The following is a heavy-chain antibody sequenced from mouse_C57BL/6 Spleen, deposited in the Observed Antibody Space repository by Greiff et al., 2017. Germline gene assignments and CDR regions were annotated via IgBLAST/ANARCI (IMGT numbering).Heavy chain of an antibody. CDR1: GYTFTSYW. D-gene: IGHD2-3*01. CDR3: TREVPYDPYKSRDY. J-gene: IGHJ4*01. Sequence: EVQLQQSGPVLARPGASVKMSCKTSGYTFTSYWMHWVKQRPGQGLEWIGAIYPGNSDTSYNQKFKGKAKLTAVTSASTAYMELRGLTNEDSAVYYGTREVPYDPYKSRDYWGQGTSGTVTS. V-gene: IGHV1-5*01. CDR2: IYPGNSDT.